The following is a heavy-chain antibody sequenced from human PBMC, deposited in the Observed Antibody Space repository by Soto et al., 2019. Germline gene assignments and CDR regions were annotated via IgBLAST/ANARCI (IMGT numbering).Heavy chain of an antibody. CDR3: AIQIVIVGSTYDAFDI. Sequence: GESLKISCEAAGYSFTSYWIGWVRLMPAKGLEWMGIIYPGDSDARYSPSFQGQVTISADKSINTAYLQWSSLKASDTATYYCAIQIVIVGSTYDAFDIWGQGTMVTVSS. V-gene: IGHV5-51*01. CDR2: IYPGDSDA. CDR1: GYSFTSYW. J-gene: IGHJ3*02. D-gene: IGHD1-26*01.